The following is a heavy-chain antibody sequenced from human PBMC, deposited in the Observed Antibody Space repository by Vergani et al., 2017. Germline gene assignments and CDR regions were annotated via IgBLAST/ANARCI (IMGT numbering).Heavy chain of an antibody. CDR3: ASKYCSSTSCYQDDYMDV. D-gene: IGHD2-2*01. J-gene: IGHJ6*03. CDR1: GGTFSSYA. CDR2: IIPIFGTA. Sequence: QVQLVQSGAEVKKPGSSVKVSCKASGGTFSSYAISWVRQAPGQGLEWMGGIIPIFGTANYAQKFQGRVTITADESTSTAYMELSSLRSEDTAVYYCASKYCSSTSCYQDDYMDVWGKGTTVTVSS. V-gene: IGHV1-69*01.